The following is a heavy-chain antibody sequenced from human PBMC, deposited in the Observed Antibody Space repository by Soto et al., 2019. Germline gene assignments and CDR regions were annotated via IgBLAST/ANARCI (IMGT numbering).Heavy chain of an antibody. J-gene: IGHJ4*02. CDR1: GFTFSSYW. V-gene: IGHV3-74*01. CDR2: INSDGRST. Sequence: EVQLVESGGGLVQPGGSLRLSCAASGFTFSSYWMHWVRQAPGKGLVWVSRINSDGRSTSYADSVKGRFTISRDNAKNTLYLQMNSLRADDTAVYYCASYYGSGIYHPKYWGQGTLVTVAS. CDR3: ASYYGSGIYHPKY. D-gene: IGHD3-10*01.